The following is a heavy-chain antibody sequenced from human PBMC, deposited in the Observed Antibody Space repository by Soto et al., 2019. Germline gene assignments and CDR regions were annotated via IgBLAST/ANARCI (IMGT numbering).Heavy chain of an antibody. CDR1: GGSISSGGYY. J-gene: IGHJ6*02. Sequence: PSETLSLTCTVSGGSISSGGYYWSWIRQHPGKGLEWIGYIYYSGSTYYNPSLKSRVTISVDTSKNQFSLKLSSVTAADTAVYYCARVVTKRGGYYYGMDVSGPGTTVTVYS. CDR3: ARVVTKRGGYYYGMDV. V-gene: IGHV4-31*03. D-gene: IGHD3-3*01. CDR2: IYYSGST.